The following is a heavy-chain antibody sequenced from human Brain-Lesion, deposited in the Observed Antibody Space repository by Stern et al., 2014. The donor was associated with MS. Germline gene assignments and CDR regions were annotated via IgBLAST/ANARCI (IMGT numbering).Heavy chain of an antibody. CDR2: ISWNSGTI. J-gene: IGHJ4*02. D-gene: IGHD1-14*01. CDR1: GFTFDDYA. V-gene: IGHV3-9*01. Sequence: VQLVESGGDLVQPGRSLRLSCAAFGFTFDDYAMHWVPHAPGKGLEWVAGISWNSGTIGYADSVKGRFTTSRDNAYSSLYLQMNSLRPEDTALYYCARDITGSSAYFAYWGQGTLVTVSS. CDR3: ARDITGSSAYFAY.